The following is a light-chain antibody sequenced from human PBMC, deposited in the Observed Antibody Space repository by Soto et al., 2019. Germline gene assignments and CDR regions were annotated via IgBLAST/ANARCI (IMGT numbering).Light chain of an antibody. J-gene: IGKJ2*01. CDR2: DAS. CDR3: QHYNSYMYT. Sequence: DIQMTQSASTLSASVGDRVTITCRAIQSISSWLAWYQQKPGKAPKLLIYDASSLESGVPSRFSCSGSVTEFTLTISSLQPDDFATYYCQHYNSYMYTYGQGTKLEIK. V-gene: IGKV1-5*01. CDR1: QSISSW.